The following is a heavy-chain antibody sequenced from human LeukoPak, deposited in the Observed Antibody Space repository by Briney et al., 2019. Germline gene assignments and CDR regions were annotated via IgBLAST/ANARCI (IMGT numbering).Heavy chain of an antibody. J-gene: IGHJ4*02. Sequence: ASVKVSCKASGYTFSSYYMHWVRQAPGQGLEWMGWINPNSGGTNYAQKFQGRVTMTRDTSISTAYMELSRLRSDDTAVYYCAREVYGGNSGDWGQGTLVTVSS. CDR3: AREVYGGNSGD. V-gene: IGHV1-2*02. CDR1: GYTFSSYY. D-gene: IGHD4-23*01. CDR2: INPNSGGT.